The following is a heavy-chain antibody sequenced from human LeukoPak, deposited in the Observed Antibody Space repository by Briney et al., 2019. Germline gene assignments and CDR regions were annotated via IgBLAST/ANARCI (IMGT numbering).Heavy chain of an antibody. J-gene: IGHJ4*02. CDR1: GFTFSSYA. CDR2: ISGSGGST. D-gene: IGHD3-3*01. CDR3: AKADYDFWSGYPSDY. Sequence: PGGSLRLSCAASGFTFSSYAVSWVRQAPGKGLEWVSAISGSGGSTYYADSVKGRFTISRDNSKSTLYLQMNSLRAEDTAVYHCAKADYDFWSGYPSDYWGQGTLVTVSS. V-gene: IGHV3-23*01.